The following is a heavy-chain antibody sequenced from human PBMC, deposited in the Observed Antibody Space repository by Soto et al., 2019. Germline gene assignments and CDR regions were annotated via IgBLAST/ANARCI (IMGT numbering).Heavy chain of an antibody. CDR3: ATTPRY. J-gene: IGHJ4*02. D-gene: IGHD2-15*01. V-gene: IGHV4-31*03. CDR1: GRSISSGGYY. CDR2: IYYRRST. Sequence: QVQLQESGPGLVKPSQTLSLTCTVSGRSISSGGYYWSWIRQHPGKGLEWIGYIYYRRSTYYNPSLKTRVTISVDTSKNPFSLTLRSLTAGETAVYYCATTPRYWGQVTLVTVSS.